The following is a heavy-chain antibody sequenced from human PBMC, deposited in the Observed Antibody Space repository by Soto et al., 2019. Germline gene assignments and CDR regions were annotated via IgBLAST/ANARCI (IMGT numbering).Heavy chain of an antibody. CDR3: AAGDSSDTGDY. V-gene: IGHV1-69*01. D-gene: IGHD5-18*01. CDR2: TIPIIGTP. J-gene: IGHJ4*02. CDR1: GATLSTHG. Sequence: QVQLVQSGAEVKKPGSSVKVSCKASGATLSTHGISWVRQAPGQGLEWMGGTIPIIGTPDYAEKFQGRVKITADESTTTSYMELSSLRPDDTAVYYCAAGDSSDTGDYWGQGTLVTVSS.